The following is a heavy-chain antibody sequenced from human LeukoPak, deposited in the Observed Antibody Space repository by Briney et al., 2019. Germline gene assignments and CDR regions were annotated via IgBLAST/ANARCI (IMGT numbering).Heavy chain of an antibody. Sequence: GGSLRLSCAASGFTFSSYEMNWVRQAPGKGLEWVSAISGSGGSTYYADSVKGRFTISRDNSKNTLYLQMNSLRAEDTAVYYCTYGYAYYFDYWGQGTLVTVSS. CDR1: GFTFSSYE. J-gene: IGHJ4*02. V-gene: IGHV3-23*01. D-gene: IGHD5-18*01. CDR2: ISGSGGST. CDR3: TYGYAYYFDY.